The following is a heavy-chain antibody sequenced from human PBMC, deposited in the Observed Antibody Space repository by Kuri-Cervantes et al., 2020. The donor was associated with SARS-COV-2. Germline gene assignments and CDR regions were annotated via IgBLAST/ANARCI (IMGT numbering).Heavy chain of an antibody. V-gene: IGHV4-59*12. Sequence: SETLSLTCTVSGGSIRSYYWSWIRQPPGKGLEWLGSMYYSGITNYNPSLKSRLTISVDTSKNQISLKLSSVTAANTAVYYCARGYSGYGFTGYYYYMDVWGKGTTVTVSS. CDR2: MYYSGIT. CDR3: ARGYSGYGFTGYYYYMDV. J-gene: IGHJ6*03. D-gene: IGHD5-12*01. CDR1: GGSIRSYY.